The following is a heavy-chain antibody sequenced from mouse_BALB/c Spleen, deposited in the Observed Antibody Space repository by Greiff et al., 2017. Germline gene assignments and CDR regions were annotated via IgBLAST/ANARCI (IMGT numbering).Heavy chain of an antibody. CDR2: ISNGGGST. Sequence: EVQGVESGGGLVQPGGSLKLSCAASGFTFSSYTMSWVRQTPEKRLEWVAYISNGGGSTYYPDTVKGRFTISRDNAKNTLYLQMSSLKSEDTAMYYCARPGITTAWFAYWGQGTLVTVSA. CDR3: ARPGITTAWFAY. J-gene: IGHJ3*01. V-gene: IGHV5-12-2*01. CDR1: GFTFSSYT. D-gene: IGHD2-4*01.